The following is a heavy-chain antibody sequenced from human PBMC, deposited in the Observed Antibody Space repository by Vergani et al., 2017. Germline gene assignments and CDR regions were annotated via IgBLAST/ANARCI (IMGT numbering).Heavy chain of an antibody. CDR1: GFTFNNYA. J-gene: IGHJ4*02. Sequence: QVQLVESGGGVVQPGRSLRLSCAASGFTFNNYALHWVRQAPGKGLEWVAIISYDGSNKYYADSVKGRFTISRDNSKNTLYLQMNSLRAEDTAVYYCARDLSYSSGWYEYWDQGTLVTVSS. CDR3: ARDLSYSSGWYEY. D-gene: IGHD6-19*01. V-gene: IGHV3-30*01. CDR2: ISYDGSNK.